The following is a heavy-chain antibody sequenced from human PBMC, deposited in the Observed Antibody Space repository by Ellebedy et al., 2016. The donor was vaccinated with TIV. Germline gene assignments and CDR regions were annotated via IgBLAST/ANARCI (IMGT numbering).Heavy chain of an antibody. D-gene: IGHD6-13*01. J-gene: IGHJ3*02. CDR3: ARVVWQQPVSYAFDI. CDR1: GGSISSYY. CDR2: IYNSGST. V-gene: IGHV4-59*01. Sequence: MPGGSLRLSCTVSGGSISSYYWSCIRQPPGKGLEWIGYIYNSGSTRYNPSLKSRVTISVDTSKNQFSLRLSSVTAADTAVYYCARVVWQQPVSYAFDIWGQGTMVTVSS.